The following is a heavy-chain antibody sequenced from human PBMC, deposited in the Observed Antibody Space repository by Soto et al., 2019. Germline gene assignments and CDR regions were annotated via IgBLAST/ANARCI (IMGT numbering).Heavy chain of an antibody. V-gene: IGHV5-51*01. J-gene: IGHJ4*02. CDR3: ARRLGYCDTSSCYPFDY. CDR2: IYPGDSDT. CDR1: GYSFPSYW. D-gene: IGHD2-2*01. Sequence: GESLKISCKGSGYSFPSYWIGWVRQLPGKGVEWMGIIYPGDSDTRYSPSFQGQVTISVDKSINTVFLQWSSLKASDTAIYYCARRLGYCDTSSCYPFDYWGQGTPVTV.